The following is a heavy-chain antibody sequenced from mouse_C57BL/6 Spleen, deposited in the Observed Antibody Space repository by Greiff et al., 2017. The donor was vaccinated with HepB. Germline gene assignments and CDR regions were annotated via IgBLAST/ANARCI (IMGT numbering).Heavy chain of an antibody. CDR1: GFTFSSYG. J-gene: IGHJ1*03. D-gene: IGHD2-3*01. V-gene: IGHV5-6*02. CDR2: ISSGGSYT. Sequence: EVKLMESGGDLVKPGGSLKLSCAASGFTFSSYGMSWVRQTPDKRLEWVATISSGGSYTYYPDSVKGRFTISRDNAKNTLYLQMSSLKSEDTAMYYCARRDDGYYYWYFDVWGTGTTVTVSS. CDR3: ARRDDGYYYWYFDV.